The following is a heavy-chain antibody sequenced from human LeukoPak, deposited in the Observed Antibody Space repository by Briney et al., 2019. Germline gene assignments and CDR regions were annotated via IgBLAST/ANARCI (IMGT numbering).Heavy chain of an antibody. J-gene: IGHJ3*02. Sequence: ASMQVSCKASGYTFTSYAITWVRQAPGQGLEWMGWISAYNGNTNYAQKLQGRVTMTTDTSTNTAYMELRSLRSDDTAVYYCARGLQENLAWLQAFTAFDIWGQGTMVTVSS. D-gene: IGHD4-11*01. CDR2: ISAYNGNT. CDR3: ARGLQENLAWLQAFTAFDI. CDR1: GYTFTSYA. V-gene: IGHV1-18*01.